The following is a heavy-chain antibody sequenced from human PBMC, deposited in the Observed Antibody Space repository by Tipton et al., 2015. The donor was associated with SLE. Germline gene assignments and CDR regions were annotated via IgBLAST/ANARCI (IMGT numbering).Heavy chain of an antibody. CDR1: GFTFDDYA. CDR2: ISWNSGSI. J-gene: IGHJ4*02. Sequence: SLRLSCAASGFTFDDYAMHWVRQAPGKGLEWVSGISWNSGSIGYADSVKGRFTISRDNAKNSLYLQMNSLRAEDMTLYYCAKVTDYDILTGPFDYWGQGTLVTVSS. CDR3: AKVTDYDILTGPFDY. D-gene: IGHD3-9*01. V-gene: IGHV3-9*03.